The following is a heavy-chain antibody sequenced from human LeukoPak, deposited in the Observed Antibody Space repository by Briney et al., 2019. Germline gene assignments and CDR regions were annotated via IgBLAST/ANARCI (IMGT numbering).Heavy chain of an antibody. CDR2: ISYDGGNK. CDR3: ARDQHSGYDYRSGYYYYGMDV. V-gene: IGHV3-30-3*01. D-gene: IGHD5-12*01. CDR1: GFTFSSYA. Sequence: GRSLRFSCAASGFTFSSYAMHWVRQAPGKGLEWVAVISYDGGNKYYADSVKGRFTISRDNSKNTLYLQMNSLRAEDTAVYYCARDQHSGYDYRSGYYYYGMDVWGQGTTVTVSS. J-gene: IGHJ6*02.